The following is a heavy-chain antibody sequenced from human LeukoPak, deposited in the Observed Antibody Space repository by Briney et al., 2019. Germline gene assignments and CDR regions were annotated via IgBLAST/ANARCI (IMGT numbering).Heavy chain of an antibody. CDR2: IYTSGSS. V-gene: IGHV4-4*07. CDR3: ARGLPPHYFDY. J-gene: IGHJ4*02. D-gene: IGHD3-16*01. CDR1: GGSISSYY. Sequence: PSETLSLTCTVSGGSISSYYWSWIRQPAGKGLEWIGRIYTSGSSNYNPSLKSRVTISVDKYKNQFSLKLSSVTAADTAVYYCARGLPPHYFDYWGQGTLVTVS.